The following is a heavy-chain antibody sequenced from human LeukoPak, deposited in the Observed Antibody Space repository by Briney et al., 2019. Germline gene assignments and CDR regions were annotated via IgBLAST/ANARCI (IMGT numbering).Heavy chain of an antibody. CDR3: ARVAGTYCSSTSCYNDYYYMDV. D-gene: IGHD2-2*02. Sequence: SETLSLTCTVSGGSISSYYWSWIRQPPGKGLEWIVYIYYSGSTNYNPSLKRRVTISVDTSKNQFSLKLSSVTAADTAVYYCARVAGTYCSSTSCYNDYYYMDVWGKGTTVTVSS. CDR1: GGSISSYY. CDR2: IYYSGST. J-gene: IGHJ6*03. V-gene: IGHV4-59*08.